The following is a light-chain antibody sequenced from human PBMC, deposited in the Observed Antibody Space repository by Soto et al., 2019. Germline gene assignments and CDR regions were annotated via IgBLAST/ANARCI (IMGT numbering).Light chain of an antibody. J-gene: IGLJ2*01. CDR2: RNN. V-gene: IGLV1-47*01. CDR1: SSNIGSNY. CDR3: AAWDDSLSGRDVV. Sequence: QSVLTQPNSASGTLGQRVTISCSGSSSNIGSNYVYWYQQLPGTAPKHIIYRNNQRPSGVPDRFSGSKSGTSASLAISGLRCEDEADYYCAAWDDSLSGRDVVFGGGTTLTVL.